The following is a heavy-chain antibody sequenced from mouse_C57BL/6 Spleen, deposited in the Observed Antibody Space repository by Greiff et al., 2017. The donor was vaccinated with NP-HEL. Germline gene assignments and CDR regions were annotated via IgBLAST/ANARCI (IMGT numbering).Heavy chain of an antibody. CDR1: GYTFTGYW. Sequence: QVQLQQSGAELMKPGASVKLSCKATGYTFTGYWIEWVKQRPGHGLEWIGELLPGSGSTTSPEKFTGTSPFTAATSSNTAYMHLSSLTTEDSAIYYCASDYYGSSYGYFDVWGTGTTVTVSS. CDR2: LLPGSGST. J-gene: IGHJ1*03. D-gene: IGHD1-1*01. CDR3: ASDYYGSSYGYFDV. V-gene: IGHV1-9*01.